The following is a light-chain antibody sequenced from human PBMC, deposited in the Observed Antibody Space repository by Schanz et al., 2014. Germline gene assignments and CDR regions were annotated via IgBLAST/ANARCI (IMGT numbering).Light chain of an antibody. CDR3: QQRSNWPLT. V-gene: IGKV3-11*01. Sequence: EIVLTQSPGTLSLSPGETATLSCRASQTVNGNYLAWYQDKPGQAPRLLIYEASNRATGIPARFSGSGSGTDFTLTISSLEPEDFAVYYCQQRSNWPLTFGGGTKVEIK. J-gene: IGKJ4*01. CDR1: QTVNGNY. CDR2: EAS.